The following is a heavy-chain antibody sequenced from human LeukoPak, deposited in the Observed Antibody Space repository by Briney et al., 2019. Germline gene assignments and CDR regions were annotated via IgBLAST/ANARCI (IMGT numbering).Heavy chain of an antibody. CDR3: ARLRIVGATSSWYFDL. V-gene: IGHV4-39*01. D-gene: IGHD1-26*01. J-gene: IGHJ2*01. Sequence: SETLSLTCTVSGGSISSSSYYWGWIRQPPGKGLEWIGSIYYSGSTYYNPSLKSRVTISVDTSKNQFSLKLSSVTAADTAVYYCARLRIVGATSSWYFDLWGPCTLVTVSS. CDR2: IYYSGST. CDR1: GGSISSSSYY.